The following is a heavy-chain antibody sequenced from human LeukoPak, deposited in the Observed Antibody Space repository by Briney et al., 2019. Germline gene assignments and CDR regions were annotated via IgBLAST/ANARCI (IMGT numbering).Heavy chain of an antibody. CDR2: LYTTTT. V-gene: IGHV4-59*12. CDR1: GGSISTYY. J-gene: IGHJ4*02. D-gene: IGHD4-17*01. CDR3: ARDPTTVTTIFDS. Sequence: PSETLSLTCTVSGGSISTYYWSWIRQAPGAGLQWLGYLYTTTTNYNPSLKSRVSMSGDTSKNQVSLKLRSVTAADTAVYYCARDPTTVTTIFDSWGQGTLVTVSS.